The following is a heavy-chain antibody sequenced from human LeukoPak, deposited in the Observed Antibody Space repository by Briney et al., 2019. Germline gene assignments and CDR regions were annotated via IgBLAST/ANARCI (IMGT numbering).Heavy chain of an antibody. V-gene: IGHV3-30*03. Sequence: PGGSLRLSCAASGFSFISYGMHRVRQAPGKGLEWVGVISDDGRNKKYADSVKGRFTISRDNSKNTLYLQMNSLRAEDTAVYYCARVQTQLAYFDYWGQGTLVTVSS. CDR2: ISDDGRNK. CDR1: GFSFISYG. J-gene: IGHJ4*02. D-gene: IGHD6-13*01. CDR3: ARVQTQLAYFDY.